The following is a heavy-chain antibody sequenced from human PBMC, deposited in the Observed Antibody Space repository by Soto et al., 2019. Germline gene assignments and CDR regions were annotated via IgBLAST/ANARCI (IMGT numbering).Heavy chain of an antibody. Sequence: ASVKVSYKASGYTFTSYGISWVRQAPGQGLEWMGWISAYNGNTNYAQKLQGRVTMTTDTSTSTAYMELRSLRSDDTAVYYCARQAYCGGDCDTHPRYFDYWGQGTLVTVSS. CDR3: ARQAYCGGDCDTHPRYFDY. CDR1: GYTFTSYG. J-gene: IGHJ4*02. V-gene: IGHV1-18*01. CDR2: ISAYNGNT. D-gene: IGHD2-21*01.